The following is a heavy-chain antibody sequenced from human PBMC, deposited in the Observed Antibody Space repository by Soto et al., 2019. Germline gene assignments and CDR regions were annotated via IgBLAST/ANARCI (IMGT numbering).Heavy chain of an antibody. Sequence: PGGSLRLSCAASGFTFSSYGMHWVRQAPGKGLEWVAVISYDGSNKYYADSVKGRFTISRDNSKNTLYLQMNSLRAEDTAVYYCASGYSYGAYFDYWGQGTLVTVSS. CDR3: ASGYSYGAYFDY. J-gene: IGHJ4*02. CDR1: GFTFSSYG. CDR2: ISYDGSNK. D-gene: IGHD5-18*01. V-gene: IGHV3-30*03.